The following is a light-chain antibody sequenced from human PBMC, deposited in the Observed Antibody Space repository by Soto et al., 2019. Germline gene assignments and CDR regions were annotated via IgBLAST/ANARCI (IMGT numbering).Light chain of an antibody. CDR2: KAS. CDR3: QQANSFTLT. CDR1: PSIGRW. J-gene: IGKJ4*01. V-gene: IGKV1-5*03. Sequence: DIQTTQSPSTLSASAGDRVTITCRASPSIGRWLVWYQKKPGKDPKILIYKASSLESGVPSRFSGIESGTDFNLTISRLQPEDFATYDCQQANSFTLTFGGWTKVDI.